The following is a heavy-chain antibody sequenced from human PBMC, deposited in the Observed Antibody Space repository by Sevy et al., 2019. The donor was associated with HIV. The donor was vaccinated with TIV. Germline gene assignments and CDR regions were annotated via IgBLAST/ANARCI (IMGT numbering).Heavy chain of an antibody. CDR1: GFTFSSYS. D-gene: IGHD1-26*01. Sequence: GGSLRLSCAASGFTFSSYSMNWVRQAPGKGLEWVSYISSSSSTIYYADSVKGRFTISRDNAKNSLYLQMNSLRDEDTAVYYCAGDQGPYRGVGAIDYWGGGPLVTVSS. CDR3: AGDQGPYRGVGAIDY. J-gene: IGHJ4*02. V-gene: IGHV3-48*02. CDR2: ISSSSSTI.